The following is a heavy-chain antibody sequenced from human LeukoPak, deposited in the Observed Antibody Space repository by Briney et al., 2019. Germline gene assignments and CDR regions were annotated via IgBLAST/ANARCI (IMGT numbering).Heavy chain of an antibody. D-gene: IGHD6-13*01. Sequence: PSETLSLTCTVSGGSISSYYWSWIRQPPGKGLEWIGHIYYSGSTNYNPSLKSRVTISVDTSKNQFSLKLSSVTAADTAVYYCARADSSSWYAYYYYYMDVWGKGTTVTVSS. J-gene: IGHJ6*03. CDR2: IYYSGST. CDR1: GGSISSYY. CDR3: ARADSSSWYAYYYYYMDV. V-gene: IGHV4-59*01.